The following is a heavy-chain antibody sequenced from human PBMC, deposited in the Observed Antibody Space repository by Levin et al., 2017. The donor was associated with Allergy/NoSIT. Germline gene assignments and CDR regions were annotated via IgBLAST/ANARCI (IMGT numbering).Heavy chain of an antibody. V-gene: IGHV3-33*01. Sequence: GESLKISCAASGFTLSSYGMHWVRQAPGKGLEWVAVIWDDGYKKYYADSVKGRFTISRDNSKNTLYLQMNSLRAEDTAVYYCARVLRFYYYYYMDVWGKGTTVTVSS. J-gene: IGHJ6*03. D-gene: IGHD5-12*01. CDR3: ARVLRFYYYYYMDV. CDR2: IWDDGYKK. CDR1: GFTLSSYG.